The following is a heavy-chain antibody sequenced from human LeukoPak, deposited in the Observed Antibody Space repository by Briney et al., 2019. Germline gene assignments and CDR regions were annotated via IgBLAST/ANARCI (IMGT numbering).Heavy chain of an antibody. CDR1: GGSISSGDYY. CDR3: ASADYYGSGSYPPFDY. D-gene: IGHD3-10*01. V-gene: IGHV4-30-4*08. J-gene: IGHJ4*02. Sequence: SQTLSLTCTVSGGSISSGDYYWSWIRQPPGKGLEWIGYIYYSGSTYYNPSLKSRVTISVYTSKNQFSLKLSSVTAADTAVYYCASADYYGSGSYPPFDYWGQGTLVTVSS. CDR2: IYYSGST.